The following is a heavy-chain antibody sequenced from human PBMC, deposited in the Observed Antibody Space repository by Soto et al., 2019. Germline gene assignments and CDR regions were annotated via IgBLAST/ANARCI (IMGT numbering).Heavy chain of an antibody. J-gene: IGHJ4*02. Sequence: EVQLLESGGGLVQPGGSLRVSCAASGFTFSDYAMTWVRQAPGKGLEWVSVISGRGGSTYYAGSVKGRFTISRDNSKNTLFLQLDGLRAEDTAVYYCAKGGEAVAGPFFDYWGQGTLVTVSS. D-gene: IGHD6-19*01. CDR3: AKGGEAVAGPFFDY. V-gene: IGHV3-23*01. CDR1: GFTFSDYA. CDR2: ISGRGGST.